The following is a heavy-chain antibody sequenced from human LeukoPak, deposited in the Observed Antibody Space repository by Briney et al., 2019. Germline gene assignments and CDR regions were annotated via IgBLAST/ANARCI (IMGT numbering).Heavy chain of an antibody. Sequence: GGSLRLSCVASGFTFSNYWMHWVRQAPGKGLVWVSRIKTDGSSTDYADSVKGRFTISRDNAKNSLYLQMNSLRAEDTAVYYCARVSIAAAGSPGYWGQGTPVTVSS. J-gene: IGHJ4*02. CDR1: GFTFSNYW. D-gene: IGHD6-13*01. CDR3: ARVSIAAAGSPGY. V-gene: IGHV3-74*01. CDR2: IKTDGSST.